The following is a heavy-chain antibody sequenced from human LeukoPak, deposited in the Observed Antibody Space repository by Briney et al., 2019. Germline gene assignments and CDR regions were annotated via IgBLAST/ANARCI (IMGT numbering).Heavy chain of an antibody. D-gene: IGHD6-13*01. V-gene: IGHV4-38-2*01. J-gene: IGHJ5*02. CDR1: GYSISSGCY. CDR2: IYHSEST. Sequence: SETLSLTCAVSGYSISSGCYWGWVRQPPGKGLEWIGTIYHSESTYYNPSLKSRVTISVDTSKNQFSLKLSSVTAADTAVYYCARVGTSSWYGLGYFDPWGQGTLVTVSS. CDR3: ARVGTSSWYGLGYFDP.